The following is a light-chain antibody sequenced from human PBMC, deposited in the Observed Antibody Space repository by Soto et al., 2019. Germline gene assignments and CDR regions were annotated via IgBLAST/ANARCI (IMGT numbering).Light chain of an antibody. CDR3: QQYGRSPTT. CDR2: GAS. J-gene: IGKJ1*01. V-gene: IGKV3-20*01. Sequence: LAQSSRPLSSSPGGRSTLSRRASQNFGSTYLAWYQQKRGQAARXXIYGASSRATGIPDRFSGSGYGTDLTITISRLEPEDCEVYYCQQYGRSPTTFGQGTKVENK. CDR1: QNFGSTY.